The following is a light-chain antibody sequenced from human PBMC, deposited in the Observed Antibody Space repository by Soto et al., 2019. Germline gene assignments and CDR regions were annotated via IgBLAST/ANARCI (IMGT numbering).Light chain of an antibody. J-gene: IGKJ2*01. CDR2: GAS. CDR1: ENIGKY. V-gene: IGKV1-39*01. Sequence: DIQMTQSPSSLSASVGDRVTITCRASENIGKYLIWYQQKPGKAPNVLIYGASNLQFGVSSRFSGDGFGTDFTLTVSSLRPDDFATYYCQQSYSLPRTFGQGTKVDIK. CDR3: QQSYSLPRT.